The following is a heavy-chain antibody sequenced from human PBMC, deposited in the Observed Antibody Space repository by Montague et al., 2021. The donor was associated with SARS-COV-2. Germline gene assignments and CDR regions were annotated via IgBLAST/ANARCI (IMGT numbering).Heavy chain of an antibody. CDR2: IYYSGCT. Sequence: SETLSLTCTVSGGSIRSSSYYWGWIRQPPGKGLEWIGSIYYSGCTYYNPSLKSRVTISVDTSKNQFYLWLNSVTAADTAVYYCVEIVGAADFWGQGTLVTVSS. V-gene: IGHV4-39*01. J-gene: IGHJ4*02. CDR3: VEIVGAADF. CDR1: GGSIRSSSYY. D-gene: IGHD2/OR15-2a*01.